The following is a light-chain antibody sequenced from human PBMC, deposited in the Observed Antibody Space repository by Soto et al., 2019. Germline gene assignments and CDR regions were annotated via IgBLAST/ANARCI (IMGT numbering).Light chain of an antibody. CDR3: QQDGTSPRT. J-gene: IGKJ1*01. CDR2: GAS. V-gene: IGKV3-20*01. CDR1: QSIFSNY. Sequence: EVMLTQSPGTLSLSPGERATLSCRASQSIFSNYLAWYQQKSGQAPRLLIYGASNRATGIPDRFSGSGSGTDFHLTISRLEPEDFAVYYCQQDGTSPRTFGQGTKVEFK.